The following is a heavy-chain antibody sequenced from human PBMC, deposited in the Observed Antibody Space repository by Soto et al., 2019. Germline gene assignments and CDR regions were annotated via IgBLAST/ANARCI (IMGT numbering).Heavy chain of an antibody. D-gene: IGHD1-1*01. J-gene: IGHJ5*02. V-gene: IGHV5-51*01. CDR2: IYPGDSDT. CDR1: GYSFTSYW. Sequence: GESLKISCKGSGYSFTSYWIGWVRQMPGKGLEWMGIIYPGDSDTRYSPSFQGQVTIPADKSISTAYLQWSSLKASDTAMYYCARSGTRPDPPFDPWGQGTLVTVSS. CDR3: ARSGTRPDPPFDP.